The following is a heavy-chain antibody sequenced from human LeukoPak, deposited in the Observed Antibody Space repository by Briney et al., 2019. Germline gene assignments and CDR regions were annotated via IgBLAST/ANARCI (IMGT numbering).Heavy chain of an antibody. CDR1: GGSFSGYY. V-gene: IGHV4-34*01. Sequence: PSETLSLTCAVYGGSFSGYYWSWIRQPPGKGLEWIGEINHSGSTNYNPSLKSRVTISVDTSKNQFSLKLSSVTAADTAVYYCARHTYSSSWYTIDYWGQGTLVTVSS. D-gene: IGHD6-13*01. CDR3: ARHTYSSSWYTIDY. CDR2: INHSGST. J-gene: IGHJ4*02.